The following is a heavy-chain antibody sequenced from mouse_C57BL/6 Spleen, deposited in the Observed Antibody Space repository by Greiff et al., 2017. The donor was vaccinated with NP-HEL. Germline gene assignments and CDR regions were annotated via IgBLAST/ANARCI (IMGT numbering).Heavy chain of an antibody. V-gene: IGHV10-1*01. CDR2: IRSKSNNYAT. D-gene: IGHD1-1*01. CDR1: GFSFNTYA. J-gene: IGHJ1*03. Sequence: DVQLQESGGGLVQPKGSLKLSCAASGFSFNTYAMNWVRQAPGKGLEWVARIRSKSNNYATYYADSVKDRFTISRDDSESMLYLQMNNLETEDTAMYYCARDGSSLYWYFDVWGTGTTVTVSS. CDR3: ARDGSSLYWYFDV.